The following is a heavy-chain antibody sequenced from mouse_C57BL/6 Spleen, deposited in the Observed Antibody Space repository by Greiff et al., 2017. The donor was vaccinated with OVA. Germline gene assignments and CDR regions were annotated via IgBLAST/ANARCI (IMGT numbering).Heavy chain of an antibody. CDR3: ARWEVITTVVADDYYAMDY. CDR1: GYTFTSYW. D-gene: IGHD1-1*01. J-gene: IGHJ4*01. CDR2: IYPGSGST. Sequence: VQLQQPGAELVKPGASVKMSCKASGYTFTSYWITWVKQRPGQGLEWIGDIYPGSGSTNYNEKFKSKATLTVDTSSSTAYMQLSSLTSEDSAVYYCARWEVITTVVADDYYAMDYWGQGTSVTVSS. V-gene: IGHV1-55*01.